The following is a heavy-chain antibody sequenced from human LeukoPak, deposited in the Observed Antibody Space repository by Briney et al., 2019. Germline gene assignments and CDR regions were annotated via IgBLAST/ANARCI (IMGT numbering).Heavy chain of an antibody. V-gene: IGHV4-61*02. D-gene: IGHD3-3*01. CDR2: IYTSGST. CDR3: ARDMKEDYDFWSGPLYYYYGMDV. CDR1: GGSISSGGYY. J-gene: IGHJ6*02. Sequence: PSETLSLTCTVSGGSISSGGYYWSWIRQPAGKGLEWIGRIYTSGSTNYNPSLKSRVTMSVDTSKNQFSLKLSSVTAADTAVYYCARDMKEDYDFWSGPLYYYYGMDVWGQGTTVTVSS.